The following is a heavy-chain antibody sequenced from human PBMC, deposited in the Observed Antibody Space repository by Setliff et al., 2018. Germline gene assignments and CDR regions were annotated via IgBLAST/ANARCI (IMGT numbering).Heavy chain of an antibody. CDR1: GDSIRNYH. J-gene: IGHJ6*03. CDR3: ARTGTTYYYSCMDV. D-gene: IGHD3-22*01. Sequence: SETLSLTCTVSGDSIRNYHWSWFRQPPGSRLEWIGYIYTTGSTSYNPSLKSRVTMSVDTSKNQFSLKMRSVTAADAALYYCARTGTTYYYSCMDVWGKGTTVTVS. CDR2: IYTTGST. V-gene: IGHV4-4*08.